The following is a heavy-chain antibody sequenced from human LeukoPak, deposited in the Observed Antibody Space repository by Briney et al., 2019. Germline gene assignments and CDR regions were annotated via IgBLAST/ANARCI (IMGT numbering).Heavy chain of an antibody. J-gene: IGHJ4*02. CDR3: ARVPLDIVVVPAAMAGDY. CDR2: INHSGST. D-gene: IGHD2-2*01. Sequence: SETLSLTCTVSGGSIRSSYYYWSWIRQPPGKGLEWIGEINHSGSTNYNPSLKSRVTISVDTSKNQFSLKLSSVTAADTAVYYCARVPLDIVVVPAAMAGDYWGQGTLVTVSS. V-gene: IGHV4-39*07. CDR1: GGSIRSSYYY.